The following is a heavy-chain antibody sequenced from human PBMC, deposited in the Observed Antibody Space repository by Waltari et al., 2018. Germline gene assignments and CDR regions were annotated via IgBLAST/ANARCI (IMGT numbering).Heavy chain of an antibody. CDR2: IYPGDSDT. Sequence: EVQLVQSGAEVKKPGESLKISCKVSGYSFTSSWIGWFLQMPGKGLEWMGIIYPGDSDTRYSPSLQGKVTISADKSISTAYLQWSSLKASDTAMDYCARQERFSSRELDYWGQGTLVTVSS. CDR3: ARQERFSSRELDY. V-gene: IGHV5-51*01. CDR1: GYSFTSSW. J-gene: IGHJ4*02.